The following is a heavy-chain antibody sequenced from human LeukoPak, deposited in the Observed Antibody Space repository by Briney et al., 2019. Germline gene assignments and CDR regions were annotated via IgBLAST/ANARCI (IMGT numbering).Heavy chain of an antibody. D-gene: IGHD6-13*01. V-gene: IGHV4-31*03. J-gene: IGHJ4*02. CDR1: GGSISSGGYY. CDR3: ARDRESSSSWYDY. CDR2: IYYSGST. Sequence: SETLSLTCTVSGGSISSGGYYWSWIRQHPGKGLEWIGYIYYSGSTYYNPSLKSRVTISADTSKNQFSLKLSSVTAADTAVYYCARDRESSSSWYDYWGQGTLVTVSS.